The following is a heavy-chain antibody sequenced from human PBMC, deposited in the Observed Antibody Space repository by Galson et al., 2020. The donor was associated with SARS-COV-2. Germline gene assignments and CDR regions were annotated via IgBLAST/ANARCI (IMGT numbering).Heavy chain of an antibody. CDR1: GFAVSDTY. CDR3: ARDPYSGGWTNYYYFGMDV. CDR2: LYAGGSA. D-gene: IGHD6-19*01. Sequence: GESLKISCAASGFAVSDTYMSWIRQAPGKGLEWVALLYAGGSASYTASVKGRFTISRDNSKNSLYLHMNGLRLEYSAVYYCARDPYSGGWTNYYYFGMDVWGQGTTVTVSS. J-gene: IGHJ6*02. V-gene: IGHV3-53*01.